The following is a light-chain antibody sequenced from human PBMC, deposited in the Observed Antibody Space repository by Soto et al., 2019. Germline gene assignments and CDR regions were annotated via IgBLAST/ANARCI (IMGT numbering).Light chain of an antibody. CDR2: HAS. Sequence: EIVLTHSPAILSASPGETATLSCRASESVTRNLAWYQHIPGQAPRLLVFHASVRATGIPAGFSGSGSGTEFSLTISNLQSEDFAVYFCQQYNDWPPITFGQGTRLEIK. J-gene: IGKJ5*01. CDR3: QQYNDWPPIT. V-gene: IGKV3-15*01. CDR1: ESVTRN.